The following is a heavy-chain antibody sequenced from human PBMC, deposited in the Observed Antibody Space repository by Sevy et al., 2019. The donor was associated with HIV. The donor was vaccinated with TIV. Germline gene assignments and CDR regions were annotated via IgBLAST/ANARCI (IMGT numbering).Heavy chain of an antibody. CDR2: IYYSGST. D-gene: IGHD6-19*01. V-gene: IGHV4-59*01. CDR3: ARFRGHINSSGWYNFEGFDY. CDR1: GGSISSYY. J-gene: IGHJ4*02. Sequence: SETLSLTCTVSGGSISSYYWSWIRQPPGKGLEWIGYIYYSGSTNYNPSLKSRVTISVDTSKNQFSLKLSSVTAADTAVYYCARFRGHINSSGWYNFEGFDYWGQGTLVTVSS.